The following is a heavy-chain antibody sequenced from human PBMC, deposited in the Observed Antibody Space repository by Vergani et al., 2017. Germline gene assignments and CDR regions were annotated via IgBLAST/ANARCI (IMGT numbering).Heavy chain of an antibody. J-gene: IGHJ4*02. CDR3: TKGSRGYTGYFFDY. CDR1: GFIFSDHY. D-gene: IGHD5-12*01. Sequence: EVQVVESGGGLVQPGGSLRLSCAASGFIFSDHYMDWVRQAPGKGLVWVSRIDNDGRSTTYADSVKGRFIISRDNSKNTLHLQMNSLRADDTAVYYCTKGSRGYTGYFFDYWGQGTLATVSS. CDR2: IDNDGRST. V-gene: IGHV3-74*02.